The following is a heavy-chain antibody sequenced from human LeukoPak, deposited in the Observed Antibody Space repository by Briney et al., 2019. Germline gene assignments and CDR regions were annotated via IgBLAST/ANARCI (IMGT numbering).Heavy chain of an antibody. V-gene: IGHV4-39*01. D-gene: IGHD5-18*01. CDR2: IYYSGST. CDR1: GGSISSSSYY. Sequence: SETLSLTCTVSGGSISSSSYYWGWIRQPPGKGLEWIGSIYYSGSTYYNPSLKSRVTISVDTSKNQFSLKLSPVTAADTAVYYCAWDTAMVTADAFDIWGQGTMVTVSS. J-gene: IGHJ3*02. CDR3: AWDTAMVTADAFDI.